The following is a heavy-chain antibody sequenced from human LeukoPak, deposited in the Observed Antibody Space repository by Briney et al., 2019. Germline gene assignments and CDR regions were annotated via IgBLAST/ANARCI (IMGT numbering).Heavy chain of an antibody. Sequence: GGSLRLSCATSGFRFSNYAMNWVRQAPGKGLEWVSLIIASSGATFYADSVKGRFTISRDTSKNTLYLQMNSLRDEDTAVYYCAKGAYDYVEIAYFDYWGRGTLVTVSS. J-gene: IGHJ4*02. CDR2: IIASSGAT. CDR3: AKGAYDYVEIAYFDY. CDR1: GFRFSNYA. V-gene: IGHV3-23*01. D-gene: IGHD5-12*01.